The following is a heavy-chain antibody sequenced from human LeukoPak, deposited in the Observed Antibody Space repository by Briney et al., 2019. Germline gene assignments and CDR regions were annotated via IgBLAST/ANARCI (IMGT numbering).Heavy chain of an antibody. D-gene: IGHD6-19*01. Sequence: SETLSLICTVSGGSISSYYWSWIRQPPGKGLEWIGYIYYSGSTNYNPSLKSRVTISVDTSKNQFSLKLSSVTAADTAVYYCARADLNYIAVAGYFDYWGQGTLVTVSS. CDR3: ARADLNYIAVAGYFDY. V-gene: IGHV4-59*01. CDR2: IYYSGST. CDR1: GGSISSYY. J-gene: IGHJ4*02.